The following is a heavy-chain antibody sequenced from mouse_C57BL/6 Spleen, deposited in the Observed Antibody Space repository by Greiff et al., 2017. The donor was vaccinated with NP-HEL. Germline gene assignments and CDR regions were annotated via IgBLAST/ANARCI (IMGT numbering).Heavy chain of an antibody. V-gene: IGHV7-3*01. J-gene: IGHJ1*03. CDR3: ARSIYYYGSSPWYFDV. Sequence: EVMLVESGGGLVQPGGSLSLSCAASGFTFTDYYMSWVRQPPGKALEWLGFIRNKANAYTTEYSASVKGRFTISRDNSQSILYLQMNALRAEDSATYYCARSIYYYGSSPWYFDVWGTGTTVTVSS. CDR1: GFTFTDYY. D-gene: IGHD1-1*01. CDR2: IRNKANAYTT.